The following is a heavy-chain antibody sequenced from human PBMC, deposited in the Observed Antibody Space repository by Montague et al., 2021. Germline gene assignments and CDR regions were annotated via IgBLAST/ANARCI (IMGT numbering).Heavy chain of an antibody. D-gene: IGHD6-13*01. Sequence: SLRLSCAASGFTFSLYAMSWVRRAPGKGLEWVSRINGFGTNTYYADSVKGRFTISRDNSKNTLDPQMNSLRAEDTAVYYCAKDSVSSWAAPYYYYMDVWAKGPRSPSP. V-gene: IGHV3-23*01. CDR3: AKDSVSSWAAPYYYYMDV. CDR1: GFTFSLYA. CDR2: INGFGTNT. J-gene: IGHJ6*03.